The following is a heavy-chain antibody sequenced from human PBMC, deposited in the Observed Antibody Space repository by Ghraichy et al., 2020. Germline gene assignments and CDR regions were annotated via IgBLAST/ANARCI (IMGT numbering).Heavy chain of an antibody. J-gene: IGHJ4*02. CDR2: ISTYNGNT. CDR3: ARDFSTITSSLAAY. V-gene: IGHV1-18*01. Sequence: ASVKVSCKASGFTFNTYSISWVRQAPGQGLEWMGWISTYNGNTKYAQNIQGRVTMSIDTSASTAYMELRSLRSDDTAVYFCARDFSTITSSLAAYWGQGTLVTVSS. CDR1: GFTFNTYS. D-gene: IGHD2-2*01.